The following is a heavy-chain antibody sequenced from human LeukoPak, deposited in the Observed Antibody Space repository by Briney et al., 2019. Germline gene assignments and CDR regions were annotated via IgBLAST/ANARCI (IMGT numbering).Heavy chain of an antibody. D-gene: IGHD3-10*01. CDR2: IYYSGST. J-gene: IGHJ5*02. CDR1: GGSISSCY. V-gene: IGHV4-59*01. CDR3: ARGGDYYGSGTYYAFDP. Sequence: SETLSLTCTVSGGSISSCYWSWIRQPPGKGLEWIGYIYYSGSTNYNPSLKSRVSISVDTSKNQFSLRLSSVTAADTAVYYCARGGDYYGSGTYYAFDPWGQGTLVTVSS.